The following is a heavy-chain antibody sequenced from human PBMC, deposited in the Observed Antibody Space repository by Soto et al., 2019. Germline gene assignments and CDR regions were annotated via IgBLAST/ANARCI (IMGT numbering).Heavy chain of an antibody. J-gene: IGHJ4*02. Sequence: QVQLVQSGAEVKKPGASVKISCKASGDTFTSYYMHWVRQAPGQGLEWMGIINPSGGTSYAQQFQGRVTMTRDTSTSTVYMELSSLRSEDTAVYYCARVYCSGGSCYGIDYWGQGTLVTVSS. CDR1: GDTFTSYY. D-gene: IGHD2-15*01. CDR2: INPSGGT. V-gene: IGHV1-46*01. CDR3: ARVYCSGGSCYGIDY.